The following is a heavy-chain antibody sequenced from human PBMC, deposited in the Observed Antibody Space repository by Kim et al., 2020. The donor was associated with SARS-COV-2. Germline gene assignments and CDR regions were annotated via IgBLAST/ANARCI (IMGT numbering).Heavy chain of an antibody. CDR1: GFTFSDYY. CDR2: ISSSSSYT. Sequence: GGSLRLSCAASGFTFSDYYMSWIRQAPGKGLEWVSYISSSSSYTNYADSVKGRFTISRDNAKNSLYLQMNSLRAEDTAVYYCARERQYSYGYDYGMDVWGQGTTVTVSS. V-gene: IGHV3-11*06. D-gene: IGHD5-18*01. J-gene: IGHJ6*02. CDR3: ARERQYSYGYDYGMDV.